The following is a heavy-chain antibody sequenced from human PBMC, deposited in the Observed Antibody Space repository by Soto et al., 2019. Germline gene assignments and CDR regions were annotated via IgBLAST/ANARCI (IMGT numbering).Heavy chain of an antibody. CDR3: ARRTFNYYYYMDV. V-gene: IGHV3-11*01. CDR2: ISSSGSPK. CDR1: GFTFSDYY. Sequence: GGSLRLSCAASGFTFSDYYMMWIRQAPGKGLELISYISSSGSPKYYADSVKGRFTISRDNAKNSLYLQMNSLRAEDTAVYYCARRTFNYYYYMDVWGNGATVTVSS. J-gene: IGHJ6*03.